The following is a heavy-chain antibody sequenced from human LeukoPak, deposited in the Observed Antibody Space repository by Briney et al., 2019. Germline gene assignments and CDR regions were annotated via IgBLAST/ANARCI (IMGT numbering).Heavy chain of an antibody. CDR2: IYTSGST. V-gene: IGHV4-4*07. CDR1: GGSISSYY. D-gene: IGHD4-17*01. J-gene: IGHJ6*02. Sequence: SETLSLTCTDSGGSISSYYWSWIRQPAGKGLEWIGRIYTSGSTNYNPSLKSRVTMSVDTSKNQFSLKLSSVTAADTAVYYCAREATVTITDYYYYGMDVWGQGTTVTVSS. CDR3: AREATVTITDYYYYGMDV.